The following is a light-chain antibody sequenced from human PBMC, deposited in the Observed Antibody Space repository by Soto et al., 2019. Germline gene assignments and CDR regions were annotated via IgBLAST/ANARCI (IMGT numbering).Light chain of an antibody. Sequence: EIVMTQSPATLSVSPGERATLSCRASQSVSNNLSWYQQKPGQTPRLLIYGASTRATGIPARFSGSGSGTEVTLTISSLQSEDFAVYYCQQYNNWPPWTFGQGNTVAIK. CDR1: QSVSNN. CDR2: GAS. CDR3: QQYNNWPPWT. J-gene: IGKJ1*01. V-gene: IGKV3-15*01.